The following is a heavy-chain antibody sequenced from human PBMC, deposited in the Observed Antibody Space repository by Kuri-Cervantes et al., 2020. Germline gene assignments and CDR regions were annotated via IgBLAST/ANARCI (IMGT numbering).Heavy chain of an antibody. V-gene: IGHV3-11*04. Sequence: GESLKISCAASGFTFSDYHMSWIRQAPGKGLEWISYISNSGSIIYYADSVKGRFTISRDNSKNTLYLQMNSLRAEDTAVYYCAKEDSRDGYNSFFDYWGQGTLVTVSS. J-gene: IGHJ4*02. CDR2: ISNSGSII. CDR3: AKEDSRDGYNSFFDY. CDR1: GFTFSDYH. D-gene: IGHD5-24*01.